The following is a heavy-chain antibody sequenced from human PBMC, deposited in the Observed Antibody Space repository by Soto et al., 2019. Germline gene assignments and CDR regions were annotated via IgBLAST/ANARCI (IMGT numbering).Heavy chain of an antibody. CDR1: GGAISTIA. CDR2: INPITGGT. V-gene: IGHV1-2*02. J-gene: IGHJ4*02. CDR3: ARNYYDSSDRDYLDY. Sequence: ASVKVSCKASGGAISTIAITWVRRAPGQGLEWMGWINPITGGTNYAPKFQGRVTMTRDTSITTAYMELSRLRSDDTAVYYCARNYYDSSDRDYLDYWGQGTPVTVSS. D-gene: IGHD3-22*01.